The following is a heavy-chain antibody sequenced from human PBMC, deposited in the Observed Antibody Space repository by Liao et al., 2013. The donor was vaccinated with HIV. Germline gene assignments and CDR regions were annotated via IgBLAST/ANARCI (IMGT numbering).Heavy chain of an antibody. J-gene: IGHJ4*02. CDR2: SIIVGAP. CDR1: GGSISSTTYY. CDR3: ARVPPLITFGGVIPYYFDY. D-gene: IGHD3-16*02. Sequence: QLQLQESGPGLVKPSETLSLTCTVSGGSISSTTYYWGWIRQPPREGGWSGLGVSIIVGAPTTTPSLKSRVTISVDTSKNQFSLKLSSVTAADTAVYYCARVPPLITFGGVIPYYFDYWGQGTLVTVSS. V-gene: IGHV4-39*07.